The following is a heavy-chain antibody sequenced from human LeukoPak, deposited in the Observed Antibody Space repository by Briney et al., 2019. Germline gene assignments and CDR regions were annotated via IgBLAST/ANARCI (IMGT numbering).Heavy chain of an antibody. CDR1: GGTFSSYA. D-gene: IGHD2-15*01. CDR3: ARSPYCSGGSCYSSYYYYGMDV. CDR2: IIPIFGTA. Sequence: SVTVSCTASGGTFSSYAISWVRQAPGQGLEWMGGIIPIFGTANYAQKFQGRVTITADESTSTAYMELSSLRSEDTAVYYCARSPYCSGGSCYSSYYYYGMDVWGQGTTVTVSS. V-gene: IGHV1-69*13. J-gene: IGHJ6*02.